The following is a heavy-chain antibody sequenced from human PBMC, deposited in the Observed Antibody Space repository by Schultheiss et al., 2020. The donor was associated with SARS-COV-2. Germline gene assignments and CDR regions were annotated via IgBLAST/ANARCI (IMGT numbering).Heavy chain of an antibody. CDR1: GGSFSGYY. CDR2: INHSGST. CDR3: AREAQYSYYYYYMDV. J-gene: IGHJ6*03. V-gene: IGHV4-34*01. D-gene: IGHD5-12*01. Sequence: SETLSLTCAVYGGSFSGYYWSWIRQPPGKGLEWIGEINHSGSTNYNPSLKSRVTISVDTSKNQFSLKLSSVTAADTAVYYCAREAQYSYYYYYMDVWGKGTTVTVSS.